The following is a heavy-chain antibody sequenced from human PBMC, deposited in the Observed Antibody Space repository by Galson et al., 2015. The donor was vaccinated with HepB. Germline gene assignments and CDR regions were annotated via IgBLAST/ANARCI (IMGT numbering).Heavy chain of an antibody. J-gene: IGHJ6*02. CDR1: GGSISSSSYY. D-gene: IGHD6-13*01. Sequence: ETLSLTCTVSGGSISSSSYYWSWIRQPPGKGLEWIGEINHSGSTNYNPSLKSRVTISVDTSKNQFSLKLSSVTAADTAVYYCARGAAAAIYYYYGMDVWGQGTTVTVSS. CDR3: ARGAAAAIYYYYGMDV. CDR2: INHSGST. V-gene: IGHV4-39*07.